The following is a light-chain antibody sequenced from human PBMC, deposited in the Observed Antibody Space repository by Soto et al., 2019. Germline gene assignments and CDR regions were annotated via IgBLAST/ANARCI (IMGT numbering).Light chain of an antibody. V-gene: IGKV1-5*03. Sequence: DIQMTQSPSILSASVGDRVTITCRASQSISSWLAWYQQKPGKAPNLLIHKASHLESGVPSRFSGSGSGTEFTLPISSLQPGDFATYYCQHYNTYPWTFGQGTKVEIK. J-gene: IGKJ1*01. CDR1: QSISSW. CDR2: KAS. CDR3: QHYNTYPWT.